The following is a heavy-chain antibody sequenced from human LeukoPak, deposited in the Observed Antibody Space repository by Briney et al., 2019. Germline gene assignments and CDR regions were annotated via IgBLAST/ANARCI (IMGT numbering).Heavy chain of an antibody. CDR1: GFAFSDHY. CDR3: ASGGVGGDLSRFFQH. J-gene: IGHJ1*01. D-gene: IGHD3-16*01. CDR2: IRNKANSYTV. Sequence: PGGSLRLSCAASGFAFSDHYMDWVRQAPGKGLEWVGRIRNKANSYTVEYAASVKGRFTVSRDDSRNSLYLQMNDLKTEDTAVYYCASGGVGGDLSRFFQHWGQGTLVTVSS. V-gene: IGHV3-72*01.